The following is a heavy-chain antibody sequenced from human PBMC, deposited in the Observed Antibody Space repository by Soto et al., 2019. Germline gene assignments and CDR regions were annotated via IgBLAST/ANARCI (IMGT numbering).Heavy chain of an antibody. CDR3: AFPATDDFDY. D-gene: IGHD6-13*01. CDR2: TYHSGTT. V-gene: IGHV4-4*02. CDR1: GGSISSTNW. Sequence: QVQLQESGPGLVKPSGTLSLTGAVSGGSISSTNWCTWVRQSPGRGLEWFGATYHSGTTNYTPSLKRRVNIAVDMPTNHLSLPLISVTAAVTAVYYCAFPATDDFDYWGTGMLVTVSS. J-gene: IGHJ4*02.